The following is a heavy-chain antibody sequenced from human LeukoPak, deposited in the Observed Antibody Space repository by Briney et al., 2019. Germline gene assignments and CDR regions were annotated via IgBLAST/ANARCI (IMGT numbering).Heavy chain of an antibody. Sequence: GGSLRLSCAASGFTFDDYIMHWVRQAPGKGLEWVSLISWDGGSTYYADSVKGRFTISRDNSKNSLYLQMNSLRTEDTALYYCAKGRSGYYYDSSGPAGAFDIWGQGTMVTVSS. CDR2: ISWDGGST. J-gene: IGHJ3*02. CDR3: AKGRSGYYYDSSGPAGAFDI. CDR1: GFTFDDYI. V-gene: IGHV3-43*01. D-gene: IGHD3-22*01.